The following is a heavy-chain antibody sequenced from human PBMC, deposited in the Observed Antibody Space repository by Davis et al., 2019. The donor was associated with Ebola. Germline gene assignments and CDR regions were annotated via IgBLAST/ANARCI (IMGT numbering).Heavy chain of an antibody. J-gene: IGHJ6*03. D-gene: IGHD3-10*01. V-gene: IGHV1-58*01. CDR3: AAVSPPYYYGSGSYSKDYYYYMDV. CDR2: IVVGSGNT. Sequence: SVKVSCKASGFTFTSSAVQWVRQARGQRLEWIGWIVVGSGNTNYAQKFQERVTITRDMSTSTAYMELSSLRSEDTAVYYCAAVSPPYYYGSGSYSKDYYYYMDVWGKGTTVTVSS. CDR1: GFTFTSSA.